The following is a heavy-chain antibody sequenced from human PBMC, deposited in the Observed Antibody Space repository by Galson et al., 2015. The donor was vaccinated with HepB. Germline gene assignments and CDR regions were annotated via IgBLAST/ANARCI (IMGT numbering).Heavy chain of an antibody. Sequence: SLRLSCAASGFTFSSYAMHWVRQAPGKGLEWVAVISYDGSNKYYADSVKGRFTISRDNSKNTLYLQMNSLRAEDTAVYYCARAEGPSEGLTMVRDWGQGTLVTVSS. CDR3: ARAEGPSEGLTMVRD. CDR1: GFTFSSYA. D-gene: IGHD3-10*01. V-gene: IGHV3-30-3*01. J-gene: IGHJ4*02. CDR2: ISYDGSNK.